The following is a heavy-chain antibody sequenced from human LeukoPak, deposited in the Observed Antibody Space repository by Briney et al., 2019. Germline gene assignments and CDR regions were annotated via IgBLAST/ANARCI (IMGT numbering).Heavy chain of an antibody. J-gene: IGHJ4*02. CDR2: IQYDGSNK. V-gene: IGHV3-30*02. CDR3: AKDTSIGRYCTNGVCSPFDY. Sequence: GESLRLSCAASGFTFSGYGIHWVRQAPGKGLEWVAFIQYDGSNKYYGDSVKGRFTISRDNPKNTLYLQMNSLRAEDTAVYYCAKDTSIGRYCTNGVCSPFDYWGQGTLVTVSS. D-gene: IGHD2-8*01. CDR1: GFTFSGYG.